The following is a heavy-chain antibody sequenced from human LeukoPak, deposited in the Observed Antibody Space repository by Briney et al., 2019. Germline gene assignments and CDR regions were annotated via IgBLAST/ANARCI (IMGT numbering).Heavy chain of an antibody. CDR2: RYYSGST. Sequence: SETLSLTCTVSGGSISSSSYYWGWIRQPPGKGLEWIGSRYYSGSTDYNPSLKSRVTISADTSKNQFSLKLTSVTAADTAVYYCARQYDYWGQGTLVTVSS. CDR1: GGSISSSSYY. J-gene: IGHJ4*02. CDR3: ARQYDY. V-gene: IGHV4-39*01.